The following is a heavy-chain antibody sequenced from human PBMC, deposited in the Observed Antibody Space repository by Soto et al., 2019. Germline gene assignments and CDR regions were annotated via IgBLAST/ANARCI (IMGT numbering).Heavy chain of an antibody. CDR3: TTVVNIAVAGDFDY. CDR1: GFNFSNAW. Sequence: PGGSMRLSWAASGFNFSNAWMNWVRQAPGKGLEWVGRIKSKTDGGTTDYAAPVKGRFTISRDDSKNTLYLQMNSLKTEDTAVYYCTTVVNIAVAGDFDYWGQGTLVTVSS. D-gene: IGHD6-19*01. CDR2: IKSKTDGGTT. V-gene: IGHV3-15*07. J-gene: IGHJ4*02.